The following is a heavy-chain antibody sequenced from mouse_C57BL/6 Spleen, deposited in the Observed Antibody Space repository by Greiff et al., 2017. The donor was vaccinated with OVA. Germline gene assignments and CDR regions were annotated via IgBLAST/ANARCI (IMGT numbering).Heavy chain of an antibody. CDR2: IYIGNGYT. J-gene: IGHJ4*01. CDR1: GYTFTSYG. V-gene: IGHV1-58*01. CDR3: AKGAYSKEYDYAMDD. Sequence: EVQLVESGAELVRPGSSVKMSCKTSGYTFTSYGINWVKQRPGQGLEWIGYIYIGNGYTEYNEKFKGKATLTSDTSSSTAYMQLSSLTSEDSAIYFCAKGAYSKEYDYAMDDWGQGTSVTVSS. D-gene: IGHD2-5*01.